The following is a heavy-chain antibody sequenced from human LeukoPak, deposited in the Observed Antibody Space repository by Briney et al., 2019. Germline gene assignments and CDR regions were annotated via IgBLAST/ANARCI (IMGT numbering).Heavy chain of an antibody. J-gene: IGHJ4*02. CDR2: IIPMFGTA. CDR3: ARGPELERFDY. V-gene: IGHV1-69*05. CDR1: GGTFSSYA. D-gene: IGHD1-1*01. Sequence: SVKVCCKASGGTFSSYAISWVRQAPGQGPEWMGGIIPMFGTANYAQKFQGRVTITTDESTSTAYMELSSLRSEDTAVYYCARGPELERFDYWGQGTLVTVSS.